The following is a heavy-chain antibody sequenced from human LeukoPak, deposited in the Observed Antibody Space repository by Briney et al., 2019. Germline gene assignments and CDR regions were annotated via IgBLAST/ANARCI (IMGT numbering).Heavy chain of an antibody. CDR1: GYTFTGYY. D-gene: IGHD2-2*01. J-gene: IGHJ6*02. CDR3: ARGAGGGTRFMDV. V-gene: IGHV1-2*02. CDR2: INPNSGGT. Sequence: AASVKVSCKSAGYTFTGYYMHWVRQPPGPGLERMGWINPNSGGTNYAQKFEGRVTMTRDTSISTAYMELSRLRSDDTAVYYCARGAGGGTRFMDVWGQGTTVTVSS.